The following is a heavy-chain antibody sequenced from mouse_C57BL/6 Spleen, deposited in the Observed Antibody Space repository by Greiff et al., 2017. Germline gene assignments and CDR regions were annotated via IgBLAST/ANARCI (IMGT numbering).Heavy chain of an antibody. CDR2: ISNKANGYTT. Sequence: EVHLVESGGGLVQPGGSLSLSCEASGFTFTDYYMSWVRQPPGKGLEWMGFISNKANGYTTEYRASFKGRFTIARDKSQSILYLQMNALRAEDIATYYCAISPLLSYAMDYWGQGTSVTVSS. CDR3: AISPLLSYAMDY. V-gene: IGHV7-3*01. D-gene: IGHD2-1*01. CDR1: GFTFTDYY. J-gene: IGHJ4*01.